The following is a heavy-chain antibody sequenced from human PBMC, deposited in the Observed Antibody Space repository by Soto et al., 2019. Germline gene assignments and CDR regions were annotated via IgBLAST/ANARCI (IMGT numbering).Heavy chain of an antibody. V-gene: IGHV3-23*01. J-gene: IGHJ4*02. CDR2: ISGSGGST. D-gene: IGHD6-6*01. CDR1: GFTFSSYA. CDR3: ATQPTALARRRYFDY. Sequence: PGGSLRLSCAASGFTFSSYAMSWVRQAPGKGLEWVSAISGSGGSTYYADSVKGRFTISRDNSKNTLYLQMNSLRAEDTAVYYCATQPTALARRRYFDYWGQGTLVTVSS.